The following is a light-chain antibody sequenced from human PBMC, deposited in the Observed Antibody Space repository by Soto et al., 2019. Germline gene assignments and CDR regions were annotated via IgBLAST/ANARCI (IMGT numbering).Light chain of an antibody. Sequence: DIQMTQSPSTLSASVGDRATITCRASQNINRRLAWYQQKPGKAPNLLIYDASSLESGVPARFSGGGSGTEFSLTISSLQPDDFATYYCQQYNYFWAFGQGTKVDIK. CDR1: QNINRR. CDR2: DAS. J-gene: IGKJ1*01. CDR3: QQYNYFWA. V-gene: IGKV1-5*01.